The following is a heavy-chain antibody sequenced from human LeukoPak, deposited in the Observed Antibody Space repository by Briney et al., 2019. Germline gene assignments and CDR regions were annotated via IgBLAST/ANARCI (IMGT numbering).Heavy chain of an antibody. CDR3: ARHSRMESSGYYAFDI. J-gene: IGHJ3*02. D-gene: IGHD3-22*01. Sequence: SETLSLTCTVSGDSISSTNFYWGWIRQPPGKGLEWIGSIYNTGSTYYNPSLKSRVTISVDSSKNQFSLILNSVTAADTAVYYCARHSRMESSGYYAFDIWGQGTMVTVSS. CDR1: GDSISSTNFY. CDR2: IYNTGST. V-gene: IGHV4-39*07.